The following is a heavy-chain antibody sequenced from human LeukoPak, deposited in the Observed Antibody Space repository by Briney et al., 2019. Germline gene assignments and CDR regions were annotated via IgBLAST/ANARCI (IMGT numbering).Heavy chain of an antibody. D-gene: IGHD1-26*01. Sequence: PGGSLRLSCAASGFTFSSYAMSWVRQAPGKGLEWVSAISGGGGSTYYADSVKGRFTISRDNSKNTLFLQMTSLRVEDTAVYYCAKDREKPSQFDYWGQGTLVTVSS. CDR3: AKDREKPSQFDY. CDR2: ISGGGGST. V-gene: IGHV3-23*01. CDR1: GFTFSSYA. J-gene: IGHJ4*02.